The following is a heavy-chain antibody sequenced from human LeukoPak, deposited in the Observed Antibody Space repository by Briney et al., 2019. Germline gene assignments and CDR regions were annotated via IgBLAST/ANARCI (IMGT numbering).Heavy chain of an antibody. V-gene: IGHV4-38-2*01. CDR1: GYSISSCYY. CDR3: ARGGLSLGAFDI. J-gene: IGHJ3*02. CDR2: IYHSGST. Sequence: SETLSLTCAVSGYSISSCYYWGWIRQPPGKGLEWIGSIYHSGSTYYNPSLKSRVTISVDTSKNQFSLKLNSVTAADTALYYCARGGLSLGAFDIWGQGTIVTVSS. D-gene: IGHD1-20*01.